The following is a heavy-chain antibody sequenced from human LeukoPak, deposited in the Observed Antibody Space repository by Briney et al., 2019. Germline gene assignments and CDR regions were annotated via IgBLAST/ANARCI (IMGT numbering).Heavy chain of an antibody. CDR2: IYYSGST. CDR3: ARGRSGWSNPFDY. Sequence: SSETLSLTCTVSGASIRSSSNYWGWIRQPPGKGLEWIGYIYYSGSTNYNPSLKSRVTISVDTSKNQFSLKLSSVTAADTAVYYCARGRSGWSNPFDYWGQGTLVTVSS. V-gene: IGHV4-61*05. D-gene: IGHD6-19*01. J-gene: IGHJ4*02. CDR1: GASIRSSSNY.